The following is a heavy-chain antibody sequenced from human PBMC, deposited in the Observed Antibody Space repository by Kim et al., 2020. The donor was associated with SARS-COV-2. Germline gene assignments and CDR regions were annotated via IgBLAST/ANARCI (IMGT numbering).Heavy chain of an antibody. CDR1: GGSFSGYY. V-gene: IGHV4-34*01. J-gene: IGHJ6*02. CDR3: ASGRRVDRGYSSYGMDA. D-gene: IGHD6-13*01. CDR2: INHSGST. Sequence: SETLSLTCAVYGGSFSGYYWSWIRQPPGTGLEWIGKINHSGSTNYNPSLKSRVTISVDTSKNQFSLKLSPVTAADTAVYYCASGRRVDRGYSSYGMDAWGQGTTVTVSS.